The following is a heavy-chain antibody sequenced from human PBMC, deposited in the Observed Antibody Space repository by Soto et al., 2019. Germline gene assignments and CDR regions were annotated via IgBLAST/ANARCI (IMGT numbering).Heavy chain of an antibody. CDR2: IYFRGTT. J-gene: IGHJ6*02. Sequence: PSETLSLTCTVSGGSISSYYWSWIRQPPGKGLEWIGYIYFRGTTNYNPSLKSRVTMSADTSKNQFSLKLSSLSAADTAVYYCARHSPPFFYGSGPWDVWGQGTTVTVSS. D-gene: IGHD3-10*01. CDR1: GGSISSYY. CDR3: ARHSPPFFYGSGPWDV. V-gene: IGHV4-59*08.